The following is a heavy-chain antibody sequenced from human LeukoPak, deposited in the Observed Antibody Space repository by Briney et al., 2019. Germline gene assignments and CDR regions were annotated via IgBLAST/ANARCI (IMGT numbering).Heavy chain of an antibody. Sequence: GSLRLSCAASGFTFSSYSMNWVRQTPGKGLEWVSSISATSSYIYYADSARGRFTISRDNAKNSLYLQMNSLRAEDTAVYYCARDKTEQWLVLEAFDIWGQGTVVTVSS. CDR1: GFTFSSYS. CDR3: ARDKTEQWLVLEAFDI. J-gene: IGHJ3*02. CDR2: ISATSSYI. D-gene: IGHD6-19*01. V-gene: IGHV3-21*01.